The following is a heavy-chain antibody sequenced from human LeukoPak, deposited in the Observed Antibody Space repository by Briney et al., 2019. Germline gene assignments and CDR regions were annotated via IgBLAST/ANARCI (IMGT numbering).Heavy chain of an antibody. CDR2: ISGSGGST. CDR3: SKDVSRRITMIVVVIGKRYYFDY. Sequence: GGSVRLSCAASGFSFSSYAMSWVRQAPGKGLEWVSAISGSGGSTYYADSVKGRFTISRDNSKNTLYLQMNSLRAEDTAVYYCSKDVSRRITMIVVVIGKRYYFDYWGQGTLVTVSS. CDR1: GFSFSSYA. D-gene: IGHD3-22*01. V-gene: IGHV3-23*01. J-gene: IGHJ4*02.